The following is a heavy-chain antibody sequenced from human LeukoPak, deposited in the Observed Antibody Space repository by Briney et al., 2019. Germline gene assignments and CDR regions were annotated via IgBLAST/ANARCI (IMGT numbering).Heavy chain of an antibody. J-gene: IGHJ4*02. CDR1: GFTFSSYA. V-gene: IGHV3-23*01. CDR2: CRGSGDNI. Sequence: GGSLRLSCAASGFTFSSYAMSWVRQAPGKGLECGSRCRGSGDNIYYTDSVKGRFTMSRDNSKNTLYLQMNSVRAEDSAVYYCAKRSNFWTGYLDYWGQGTLVTVSS. D-gene: IGHD3/OR15-3a*01. CDR3: AKRSNFWTGYLDY.